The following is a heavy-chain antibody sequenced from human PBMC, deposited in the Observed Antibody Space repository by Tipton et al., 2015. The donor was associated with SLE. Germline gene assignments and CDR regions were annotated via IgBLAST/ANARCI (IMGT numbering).Heavy chain of an antibody. V-gene: IGHV3-11*06. J-gene: IGHJ4*02. CDR2: ITGGSTYI. CDR1: GGSIGSSNYY. Sequence: LSLTCTVSGGSIGSSNYYWAWIRQPPGKGLEWVSSITGGSTYINYADSVKGRFTISRDNAKNSLYLQMNSLRVDETAVYYCARQRQQLDPFDYWGQGTMVTVSS. D-gene: IGHD6-13*01. CDR3: ARQRQQLDPFDY.